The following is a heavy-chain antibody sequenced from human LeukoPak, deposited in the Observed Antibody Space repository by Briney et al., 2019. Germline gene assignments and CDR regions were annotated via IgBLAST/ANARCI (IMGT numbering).Heavy chain of an antibody. Sequence: GGSLRLSCAASGFIFDNFAMSWVRQAPGKGLEWVSTITGSGGNTYYADSVEGRFTISRDNSKNTLYLQMNSLRAEDTAVYYCAKAPSRGSYYFDYWGQGTLVTVSS. CDR3: AKAPSRGSYYFDY. J-gene: IGHJ4*02. CDR2: ITGSGGNT. D-gene: IGHD1-26*01. CDR1: GFIFDNFA. V-gene: IGHV3-23*01.